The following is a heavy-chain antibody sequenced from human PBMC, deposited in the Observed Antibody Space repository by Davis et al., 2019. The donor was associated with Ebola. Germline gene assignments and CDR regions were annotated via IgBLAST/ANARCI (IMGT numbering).Heavy chain of an antibody. CDR3: AREMATTNDAFDI. V-gene: IGHV3-74*01. J-gene: IGHJ3*02. CDR2: INSDGSST. Sequence: GESLKISCAASGLTFSSYWMHWVRQAPGKGLVWVSRINSDGSSTSYADSVKGRFTISRDNAKNTLYLQKNSLRVEDTAVYYCAREMATTNDAFDILGQGTMVSVSS. D-gene: IGHD5-24*01. CDR1: GLTFSSYW.